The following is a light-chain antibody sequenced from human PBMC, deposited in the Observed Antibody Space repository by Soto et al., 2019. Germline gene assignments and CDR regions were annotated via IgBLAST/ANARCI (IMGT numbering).Light chain of an antibody. CDR2: AAS. V-gene: IGKV1D-12*01. J-gene: IGKJ5*01. CDR3: QQANSFPIT. Sequence: DIQMTQSPSSVSASVGDRVTITCRASQGINSWLAWYQQKPGKAPKLLIYAASSLQSGVPSRFSGSGFGTDFTLTISSLQPEDFATYYCQQANSFPITVGQGTRLEIK. CDR1: QGINSW.